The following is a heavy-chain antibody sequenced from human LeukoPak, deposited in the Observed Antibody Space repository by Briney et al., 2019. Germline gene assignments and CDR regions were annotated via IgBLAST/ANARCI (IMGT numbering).Heavy chain of an antibody. CDR2: INPNTGDT. J-gene: IGHJ4*02. CDR3: ASIGTIFGVVLDDY. D-gene: IGHD3-3*01. V-gene: IGHV1-2*02. CDR1: GYTFTSYY. Sequence: ASVKVSCKASGYTFTSYYMHWVRQAPGQGLEWMGWINPNTGDTNYAQKFQGRVTMTRDTSISTAYMELSRLRSDDTAVYYCASIGTIFGVVLDDYWGQGTLVTVSS.